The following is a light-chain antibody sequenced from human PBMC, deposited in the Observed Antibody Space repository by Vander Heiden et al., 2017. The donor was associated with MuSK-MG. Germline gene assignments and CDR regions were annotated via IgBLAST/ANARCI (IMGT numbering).Light chain of an antibody. J-gene: IGLJ3*02. CDR3: AAWDDSLSAWV. CDR1: SSNIGSNY. Sequence: QSVLTQPPSASGTPGQRVTISCSGSSSNIGSNYIYWYQQLPGTAPKLLIHRNNQRPSGVPDRLSGSKSGTSASLAISGLRSEDEADYYCAAWDDSLSAWVFGGGTKLTVL. V-gene: IGLV1-47*01. CDR2: RNN.